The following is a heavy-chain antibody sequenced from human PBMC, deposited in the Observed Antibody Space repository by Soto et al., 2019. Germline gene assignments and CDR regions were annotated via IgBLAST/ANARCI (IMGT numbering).Heavy chain of an antibody. CDR3: TKRRNVLRFLEWSSGMEV. V-gene: IGHV3-30*18. CDR1: GFTFSNYG. Sequence: GGSLRLSCAASGFTFSNYGMHWVRQAPGKGLEWVAFISDDGSNKYYADSMKGRFTMSRDNSKRTLYLQMSSLRVEDTAVYYCTKRRNVLRFLEWSSGMEVWGQGTTVTVSS. J-gene: IGHJ6*02. D-gene: IGHD3-3*01. CDR2: ISDDGSNK.